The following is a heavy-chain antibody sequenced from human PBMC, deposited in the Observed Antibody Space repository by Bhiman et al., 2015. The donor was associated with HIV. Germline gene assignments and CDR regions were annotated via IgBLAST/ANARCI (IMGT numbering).Heavy chain of an antibody. CDR3: VKDPNPQYCLGTSCYAG. V-gene: IGHV3-23*01. CDR1: GFTFSSYA. J-gene: IGHJ4*02. D-gene: IGHD2-2*01. CDR2: ISGGGGST. Sequence: EVQLLESGGGLVQPGGSLRVSCAASGFTFSSYAMSWVRQAPGKGLEWVSTISGGGGSTYYADSVKGRFTISRDNSKNTLCLQMDSLRAEDTAVYYCVKDPNPQYCLGTSCYAGWGQGTLVTVSS.